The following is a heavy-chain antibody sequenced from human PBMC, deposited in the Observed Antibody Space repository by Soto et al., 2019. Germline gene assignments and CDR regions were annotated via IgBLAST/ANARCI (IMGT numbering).Heavy chain of an antibody. Sequence: GGSLRLSCAASGFTFSSYGMHWVRQAPGKGLEWVAVISYDGSNKYYADSVKGRFTISRDNSKNTLYLQMNSLRAEDTAVYYCAKAVEEAYCSSTSCYYIYGYGMDVWGQGTTVTVSS. J-gene: IGHJ6*02. V-gene: IGHV3-30*18. CDR1: GFTFSSYG. CDR2: ISYDGSNK. D-gene: IGHD2-2*01. CDR3: AKAVEEAYCSSTSCYYIYGYGMDV.